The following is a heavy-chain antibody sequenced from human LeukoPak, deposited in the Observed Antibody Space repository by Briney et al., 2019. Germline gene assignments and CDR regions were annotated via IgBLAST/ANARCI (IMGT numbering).Heavy chain of an antibody. CDR3: AREAYYYDSSGYWDNAFDI. J-gene: IGHJ3*02. CDR1: GFTFSSYS. V-gene: IGHV3-48*01. CDR2: ISSSSSTI. D-gene: IGHD3-22*01. Sequence: PGGSLRLSCAASGFTFSSYSMNWVRQAPGKGLEWVSYISSSSSTIYYADSVKGRFTISRDNAKNSLYLQMNSLRAEDTAVYYCAREAYYYDSSGYWDNAFDIWGQGTMVTVSS.